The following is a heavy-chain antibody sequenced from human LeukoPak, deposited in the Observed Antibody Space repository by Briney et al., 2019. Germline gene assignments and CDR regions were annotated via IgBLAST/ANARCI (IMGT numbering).Heavy chain of an antibody. Sequence: TGGSLRLSCAASGFTFSRYAMHWVRQAPGKGLESVSAISSNGGSTYYANSVKGRFTTSRDNSKNTLYLQMGSLRAEDLAVYYCARDFGLTGKVDYWGQGTLVTVSS. CDR2: ISSNGGST. CDR1: GFTFSRYA. J-gene: IGHJ4*02. D-gene: IGHD1-20*01. V-gene: IGHV3-64*01. CDR3: ARDFGLTGKVDY.